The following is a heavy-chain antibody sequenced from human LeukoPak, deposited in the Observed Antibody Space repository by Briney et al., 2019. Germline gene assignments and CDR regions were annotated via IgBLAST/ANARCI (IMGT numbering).Heavy chain of an antibody. V-gene: IGHV1-8*01. D-gene: IGHD5-18*01. CDR3: ARGPAIYYYYYMDV. CDR2: MNPNSGNT. J-gene: IGHJ6*03. Sequence: ASVKVSCKASGYTFTSYDINWVRQATGQGLEWMGWMNPNSGNTGYAQKFQGRVTMTRNTSISTAYMELSSLRSEDTAVYYCARGPAIYYYYYMDVWGQGTLVTVSS. CDR1: GYTFTSYD.